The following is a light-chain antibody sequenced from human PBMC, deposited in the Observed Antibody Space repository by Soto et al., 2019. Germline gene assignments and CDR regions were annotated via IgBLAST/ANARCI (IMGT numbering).Light chain of an antibody. J-gene: IGLJ2*01. CDR2: GNS. CDR1: SSNIGAGYD. V-gene: IGLV1-40*01. CDR3: QSYDSSLCGPHVV. Sequence: QSVLTQPPSVSGAPGQRVTISCTGSSSNIGAGYDVHWYQQLPGTAPKLLIYGNSNRPSGVPDRFSGSKSGTSASLAITGLQAEDEADYSCQSYDSSLCGPHVVFGGGTKLTVL.